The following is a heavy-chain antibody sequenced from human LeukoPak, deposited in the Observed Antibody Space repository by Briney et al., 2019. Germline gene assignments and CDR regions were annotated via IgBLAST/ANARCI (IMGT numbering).Heavy chain of an antibody. D-gene: IGHD3-16*01. CDR2: IKEDGSEK. CDR1: GFTFSNHW. J-gene: IGHJ5*02. V-gene: IGHV3-7*04. CDR3: ARGGLRYFAL. Sequence: GVSLRLSCAASGFTFSNHWMSWVRQAPGKGLEWVANIKEDGSEKYYVDSVKGRFTISRDNAKNSLYLQMNSLRVEDTAVYYCARGGLRYFALWGQGALVTVSS.